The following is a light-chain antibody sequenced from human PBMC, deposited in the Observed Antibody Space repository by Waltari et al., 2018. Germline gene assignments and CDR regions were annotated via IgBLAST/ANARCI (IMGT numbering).Light chain of an antibody. V-gene: IGKV3-11*01. Sequence: EIVLTQSPATLSLSPGERATLSCRASQSVSSYLGWYQQKPGQAPRLLIYDASNRATGIPARCSGSGSGTDFTLTISSLEFEDFAVYYCQQRANWPLTFGGGTKVEIK. J-gene: IGKJ4*01. CDR3: QQRANWPLT. CDR1: QSVSSY. CDR2: DAS.